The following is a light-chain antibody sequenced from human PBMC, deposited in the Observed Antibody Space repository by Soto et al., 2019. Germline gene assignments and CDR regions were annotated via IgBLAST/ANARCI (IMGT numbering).Light chain of an antibody. CDR3: QQYNNWPRT. Sequence: EIVLTQSPATLSLSPGERATLSCRASESVSSYLAWYQQKPGQAPRLLIYDASNRVTGIPARFSGSGSGTEFTLTISSLQSEDFAVYYCQQYNNWPRTFGQGTKVDIK. V-gene: IGKV3-15*01. J-gene: IGKJ1*01. CDR2: DAS. CDR1: ESVSSY.